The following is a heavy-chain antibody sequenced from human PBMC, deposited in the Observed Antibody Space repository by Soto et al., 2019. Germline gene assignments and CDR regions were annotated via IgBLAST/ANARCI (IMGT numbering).Heavy chain of an antibody. Sequence: GESLKISCKVSGYSFTSYWIGWVRQMPGKGLEWMGIIYPGDSDTRYSPSFQGQVTISADKSISTAYLQWSSLKASDTAMYYCAGYRYCSSTSCPDAFDIWGQGTMVTVSS. CDR2: IYPGDSDT. V-gene: IGHV5-51*01. J-gene: IGHJ3*02. CDR3: AGYRYCSSTSCPDAFDI. CDR1: GYSFTSYW. D-gene: IGHD2-2*01.